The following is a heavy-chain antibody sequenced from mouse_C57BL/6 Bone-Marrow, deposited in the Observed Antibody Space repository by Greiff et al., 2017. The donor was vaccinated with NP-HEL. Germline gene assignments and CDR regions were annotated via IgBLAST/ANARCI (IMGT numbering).Heavy chain of an antibody. Sequence: VQLQESGAELARPGASVKLSCKASGYTFTSYGISWVKQRTGQGLEWIGEIYPRSGNTYYNEKFKGKATLTADKSSSTAYMELRSLTSEDSAVYFCAREEGETWFAYWGQGTLVTVSA. J-gene: IGHJ3*01. CDR1: GYTFTSYG. CDR2: IYPRSGNT. CDR3: AREEGETWFAY. V-gene: IGHV1-81*01.